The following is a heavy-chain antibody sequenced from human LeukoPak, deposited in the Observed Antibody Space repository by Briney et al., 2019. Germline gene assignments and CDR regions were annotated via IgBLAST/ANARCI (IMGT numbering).Heavy chain of an antibody. Sequence: GGSLRLSCAASGFTFSSYAMHWVRQAPGKGLEWVAVISYDGSNKYYADSVKGRFTISRDNSKNTLYLQMNSLRAEDTAVYYCARASSTDDSSGYYCGSDWFDPWGQGTLVTVSS. D-gene: IGHD3-22*01. CDR3: ARASSTDDSSGYYCGSDWFDP. V-gene: IGHV3-30-3*01. CDR1: GFTFSSYA. CDR2: ISYDGSNK. J-gene: IGHJ5*02.